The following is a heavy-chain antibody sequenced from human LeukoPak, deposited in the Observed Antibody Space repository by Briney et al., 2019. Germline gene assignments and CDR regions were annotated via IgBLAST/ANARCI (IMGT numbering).Heavy chain of an antibody. D-gene: IGHD3-3*01. J-gene: IGHJ4*02. V-gene: IGHV4-39*01. CDR2: IYYSGST. CDR3: ARQSRDFWSGRIGSGDY. CDR1: GGSISSSSYY. Sequence: SETLSLTCTVSGGSISSSSYYWGWIRQPPGKGLEWVGSIYYSGSTYYNPSLKSRVTISVDTSKNQSSLKLSSVTAADTAVYYCARQSRDFWSGRIGSGDYWGQGTLVTVSS.